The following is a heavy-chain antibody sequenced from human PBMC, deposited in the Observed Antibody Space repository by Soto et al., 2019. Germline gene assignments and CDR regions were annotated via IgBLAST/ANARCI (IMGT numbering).Heavy chain of an antibody. V-gene: IGHV4-30-4*01. CDR3: ARGRGYDILTGYEYDDY. D-gene: IGHD3-9*01. CDR1: GGSISSGDYY. J-gene: IGHJ4*01. CDR2: IYYSGST. Sequence: PSETLSLTCTVSGGSISSGDYYWSWIRQPPGKGLEWIGYIYYSGSTYYNPSLKSRVTISVDTSKNQFSLKLSSVSAADTAVYYCARGRGYDILTGYEYDDYWGHGTLVTVSS.